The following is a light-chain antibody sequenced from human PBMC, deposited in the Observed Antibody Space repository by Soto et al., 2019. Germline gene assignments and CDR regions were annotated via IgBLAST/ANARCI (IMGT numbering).Light chain of an antibody. Sequence: QSVLTQVASVSGSPGQSITISCTATSSDVGGHDYVSWYLQHPGKAPKLLIYEAFNRPSGVSDRFSGSKSGSTASLTISGLHAEDEGDYYCSSFTSTNTWVFGGGTKLTVL. V-gene: IGLV2-14*01. CDR1: SSDVGGHDY. CDR3: SSFTSTNTWV. J-gene: IGLJ3*02. CDR2: EAF.